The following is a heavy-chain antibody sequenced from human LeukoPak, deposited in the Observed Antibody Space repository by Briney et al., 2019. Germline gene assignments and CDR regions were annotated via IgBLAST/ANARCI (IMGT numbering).Heavy chain of an antibody. D-gene: IGHD3-10*02. J-gene: IGHJ4*02. Sequence: GGSLRLSCAASGFTFSTYDMMWVRQTPDSGLEWVSIISGSGGTTYYADSVKGRFTISRDNSKNTLYLEMNSLRADDTAVYYCVKRRETVRGAFDYWGQGILVTVSS. V-gene: IGHV3-23*01. CDR1: GFTFSTYD. CDR3: VKRRETVRGAFDY. CDR2: ISGSGGTT.